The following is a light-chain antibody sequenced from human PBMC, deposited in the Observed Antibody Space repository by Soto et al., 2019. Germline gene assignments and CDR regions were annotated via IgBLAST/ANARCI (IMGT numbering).Light chain of an antibody. Sequence: QSALTQPASVSGSPGQSITISCTGTSSDVGSYDYVSWYQHHPGKAPKLLIYEVNNRPSGVSNRFSGSKSGNTASLTISGLQDDDEADYYCSSYTSTSFWVFGGGTKLTVL. CDR1: SSDVGSYDY. V-gene: IGLV2-14*01. CDR3: SSYTSTSFWV. J-gene: IGLJ3*02. CDR2: EVN.